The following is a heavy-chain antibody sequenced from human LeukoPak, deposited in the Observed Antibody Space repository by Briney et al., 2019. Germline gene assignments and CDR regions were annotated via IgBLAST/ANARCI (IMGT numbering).Heavy chain of an antibody. D-gene: IGHD3-3*01. V-gene: IGHV3-7*01. CDR2: IKHDGSEK. CDR1: GFTFSSYA. J-gene: IGHJ4*02. Sequence: GGSLRLSCAASGFTFSSYAMSWVRQAPGKGLEWVASIKHDGSEKYYVDSVRGRFTISRDNTMNSLYLQMSSLRAEDTAVYYCATDRGWRTSGYYLYYFEYWGQGTLVTYSS. CDR3: ATDRGWRTSGYYLYYFEY.